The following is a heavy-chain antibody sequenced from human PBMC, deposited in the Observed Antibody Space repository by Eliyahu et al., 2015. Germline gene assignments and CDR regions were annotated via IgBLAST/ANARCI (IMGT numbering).Heavy chain of an antibody. D-gene: IGHD6-6*01. CDR2: ISSSSSYI. V-gene: IGHV3-21*01. J-gene: IGHJ4*02. CDR3: ARAAGIAARVYFDY. Sequence: LEWVSSISSSSSYIYYADSVKGRFTISRDNAKNSLYLQMNSLRAEDTAVYYCARAAGIAARVYFDYWGQGTLVTVSS.